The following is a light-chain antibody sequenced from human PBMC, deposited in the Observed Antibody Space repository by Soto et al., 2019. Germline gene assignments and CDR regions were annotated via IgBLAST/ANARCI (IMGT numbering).Light chain of an antibody. CDR3: AAWDDSLSGVV. V-gene: IGLV1-44*01. J-gene: IGLJ2*01. CDR1: RSNIGSFT. CDR2: NNN. Sequence: QLVLTQPPSASGTPGQRVTISCSGSRSNIGSFTVNWYQQLPESAPKLLIFNNNERPSGVPDRFSGSKSGTSASLAISGLQSDDEADYYCAAWDDSLSGVVFGGGTKLTVL.